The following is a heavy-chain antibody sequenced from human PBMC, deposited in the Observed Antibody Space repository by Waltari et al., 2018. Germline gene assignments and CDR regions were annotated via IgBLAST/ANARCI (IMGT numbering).Heavy chain of an antibody. D-gene: IGHD3-10*01. CDR1: GGSISSGGYY. V-gene: IGHV4-31*03. CDR3: ARGFRTVRAFDI. J-gene: IGHJ3*02. CDR2: IYYSGST. Sequence: QVQLQESGPGLVKPSQTLSLTCTVSGGSISSGGYYWSWIRQHPGKGLEWIGYIYYSGSTYYNPSPKSRVTISVETSKNQFSLQLSSVTAADTAVYYCARGFRTVRAFDIWGQGTMVTVSS.